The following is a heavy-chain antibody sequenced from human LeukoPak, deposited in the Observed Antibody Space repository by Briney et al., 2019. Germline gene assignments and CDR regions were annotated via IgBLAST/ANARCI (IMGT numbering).Heavy chain of an antibody. CDR1: GFTFSNFA. D-gene: IGHD4-17*01. V-gene: IGHV3-23*01. CDR3: GRDPNGDYVGAFEF. J-gene: IGHJ3*01. Sequence: PGGSLRLSCAASGFTFSNFALVWVRQAPGEGLEWVSAIKGNGGDTRYADAVKGRFTISRDNSKNPLYLHMNSLRAEDTAIYYCGRDPNGDYVGAFEFWGQGTIVTDSS. CDR2: IKGNGGDT.